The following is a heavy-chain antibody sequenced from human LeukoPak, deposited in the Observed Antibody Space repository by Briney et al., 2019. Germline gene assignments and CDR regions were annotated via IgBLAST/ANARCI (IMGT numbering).Heavy chain of an antibody. CDR3: AADVIRGYSYGPRDY. J-gene: IGHJ4*02. CDR2: IIPIFGIA. CDR1: GGTFSSYA. Sequence: GASVKVSCKASGGTFSSYAISWVRQAPGQGLEWMGRIIPIFGIANYAQKFQGRVTITADKSTSTAYMELSSLRSEDTAVYYCAADVIRGYSYGPRDYWGQGILVTVSS. D-gene: IGHD5-18*01. V-gene: IGHV1-69*04.